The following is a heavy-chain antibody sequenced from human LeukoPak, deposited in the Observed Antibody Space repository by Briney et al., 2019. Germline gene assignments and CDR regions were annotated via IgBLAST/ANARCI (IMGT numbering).Heavy chain of an antibody. Sequence: SETLSLTCTVSGGSISSYYWNWIRQPAGKGLEWIGRIYISGSTNYNPSLKSRVTMSVDTSKNQFSLKLSSVTAADTAVYYCATTWIRGAFDIWGQGTMVTVSS. CDR1: GGSISSYY. CDR2: IYISGST. V-gene: IGHV4-4*07. D-gene: IGHD5-12*01. J-gene: IGHJ3*02. CDR3: ATTWIRGAFDI.